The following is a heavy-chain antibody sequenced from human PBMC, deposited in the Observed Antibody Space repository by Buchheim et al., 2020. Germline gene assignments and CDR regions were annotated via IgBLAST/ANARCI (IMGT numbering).Heavy chain of an antibody. Sequence: QVQLQESGPGLVKPSQTLSLTCTVSGGSISSGSYYWSWIRQPAGKGLEWIGRIYTSGSTNYNPSLKSRVTISVETSKNQFSLKLSSVTAADTAVYYCARDFSLAAAGPYYFDYWGQGTL. V-gene: IGHV4-61*02. D-gene: IGHD6-13*01. J-gene: IGHJ4*02. CDR3: ARDFSLAAAGPYYFDY. CDR1: GGSISSGSYY. CDR2: IYTSGST.